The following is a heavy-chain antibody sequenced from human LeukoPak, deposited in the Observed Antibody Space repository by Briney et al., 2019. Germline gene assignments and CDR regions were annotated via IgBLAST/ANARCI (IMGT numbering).Heavy chain of an antibody. Sequence: GGSLRLSCAASGFTFTSYVMSWVRQAPGKGLEWVSGISPGGEIPYYADSVKGRFTISRDNSKDTVSLQMHSLRAEDTATYYCAKDDGWLHYYHWGQGTLVTVSS. CDR2: ISPGGEIP. CDR1: GFTFTSYV. CDR3: AKDDGWLHYYH. J-gene: IGHJ4*02. D-gene: IGHD3-10*01. V-gene: IGHV3-23*01.